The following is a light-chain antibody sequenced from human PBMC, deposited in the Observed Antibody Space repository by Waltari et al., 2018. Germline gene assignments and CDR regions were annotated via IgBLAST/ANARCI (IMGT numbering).Light chain of an antibody. Sequence: QLVLTQSPSASASLGASVKLTCTLSSGHSTNIIAWLQQQPEKGPRYLMNVNSDGSHNTGVGIPARFSGSSSGAERYLTISSLQSEDEADYYCQTGGHGTWVFGGGTRLTVL. CDR3: QTGGHGTWV. CDR2: VNSDGSH. CDR1: SGHSTNI. J-gene: IGLJ3*02. V-gene: IGLV4-69*01.